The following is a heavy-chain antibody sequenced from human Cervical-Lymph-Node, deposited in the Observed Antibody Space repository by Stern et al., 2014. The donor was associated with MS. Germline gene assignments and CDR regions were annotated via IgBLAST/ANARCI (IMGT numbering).Heavy chain of an antibody. CDR3: ARGVSQVLDP. CDR2: IYYSGRT. V-gene: IGHV4-59*01. Sequence: QVQLQESGPGLVKPSETLSHTCTVSGGSISSYYWSWIRQPPGKGLEWIGYIYYSGRTNYNPSLKSRVTISVDTSKNQFSLKLSSVTAADTAVYYCARGVSQVLDPWGQGTLVTVSS. CDR1: GGSISSYY. J-gene: IGHJ5*02.